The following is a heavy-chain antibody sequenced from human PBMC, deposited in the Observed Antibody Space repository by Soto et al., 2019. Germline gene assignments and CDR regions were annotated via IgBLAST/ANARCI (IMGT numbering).Heavy chain of an antibody. CDR3: ARLGGSKHSVTAKEVDYYHYGMDV. V-gene: IGHV5-10-1*01. CDR1: GYSFTSYW. J-gene: IGHJ6*02. CDR2: IDPSDSYT. Sequence: GESLKISCKGSGYSFTSYWISWVRQMPGKGLEWMGRIDPSDSYTNYSPSFQGHVTISADKSISTAYLQWSSLKASDTAMYYCARLGGSKHSVTAKEVDYYHYGMDVWGQGTTVTVSS. D-gene: IGHD3-3*01.